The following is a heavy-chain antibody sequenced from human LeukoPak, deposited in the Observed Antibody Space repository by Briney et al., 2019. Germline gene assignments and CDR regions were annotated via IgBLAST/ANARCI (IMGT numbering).Heavy chain of an antibody. CDR2: ISSSGSTI. J-gene: IGHJ6*03. CDR3: AKDRQLPYYYDSSSPPVKFYYMDV. CDR1: GFTFSSYE. D-gene: IGHD3-22*01. Sequence: PGGSLRLSCAASGFTFSSYEMNWVRQAPGKGLEWVSYISSSGSTIYYADSVKGRFTISRDNAKNSLYLQMNSLRAEDTAVYYCAKDRQLPYYYDSSSPPVKFYYMDVWGKGTTVTISS. V-gene: IGHV3-48*03.